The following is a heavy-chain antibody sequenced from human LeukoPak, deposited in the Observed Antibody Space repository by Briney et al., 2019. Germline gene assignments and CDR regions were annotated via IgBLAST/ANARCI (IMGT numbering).Heavy chain of an antibody. CDR2: IYYSGST. Sequence: LRLSCTASGFTFSTYEMNWVRQAPGKGLEWIGYIYYSGSTYYNPSLKSRVTISVDTSKNQFSLKLSSVTAADTAVYYCARWFGENIDYWGQGTLVTVSS. D-gene: IGHD3-10*01. CDR1: GFTFSTYEMN. V-gene: IGHV4-30-4*08. J-gene: IGHJ4*02. CDR3: ARWFGENIDY.